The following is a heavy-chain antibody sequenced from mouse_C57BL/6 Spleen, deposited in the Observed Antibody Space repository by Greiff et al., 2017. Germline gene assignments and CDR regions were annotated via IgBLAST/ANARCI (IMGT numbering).Heavy chain of an antibody. CDR3: ARGLLPDY. CDR2: ISSGSSTI. Sequence: VQLKESGGGLVKPGGSLKLSCAASGFTFSDYGMHWVRQAPEKGLEWVAYISSGSSTIYYADTVKGRFTISRDNAKNTLFLQMTSLRSEDTAMYYCARGLLPDYWGQGTTLTVSS. D-gene: IGHD1-1*01. V-gene: IGHV5-17*01. J-gene: IGHJ2*01. CDR1: GFTFSDYG.